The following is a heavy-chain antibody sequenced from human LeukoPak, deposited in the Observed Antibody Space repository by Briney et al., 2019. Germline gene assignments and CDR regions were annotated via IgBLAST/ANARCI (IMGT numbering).Heavy chain of an antibody. Sequence: PGGSLRLSCAASGFTFSSYSMNWVRQAPGKGLEWVSSISSSSYYIYYADSVKGRFTISRDSAKNSLSLQMSSLRAEDTALYYCARVSTYGDIPSWYFDLWGRGTLVTVSS. J-gene: IGHJ2*01. V-gene: IGHV3-21*01. CDR2: ISSSSYYI. CDR3: ARVSTYGDIPSWYFDL. CDR1: GFTFSSYS. D-gene: IGHD4-17*01.